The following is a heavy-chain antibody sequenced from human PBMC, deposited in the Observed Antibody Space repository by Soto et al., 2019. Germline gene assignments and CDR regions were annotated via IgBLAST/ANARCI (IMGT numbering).Heavy chain of an antibody. Sequence: SVKVSCKASAGTFSSYAISWVRQAPGQGLEWMGGIIPIFGTANYAQKFQGRVTITADESTSTAYMELSSLRSEDTAVYYCARENDSGYSYGEHDYWGQGTLVTVSS. V-gene: IGHV1-69*13. D-gene: IGHD5-18*01. CDR1: AGTFSSYA. CDR3: ARENDSGYSYGEHDY. CDR2: IIPIFGTA. J-gene: IGHJ4*02.